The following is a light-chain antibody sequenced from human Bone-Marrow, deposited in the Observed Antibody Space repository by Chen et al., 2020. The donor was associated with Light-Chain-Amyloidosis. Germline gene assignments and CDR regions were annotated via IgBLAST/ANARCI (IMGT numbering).Light chain of an antibody. V-gene: IGLV3-21*03. J-gene: IGLJ2*01. Sequence: SYVPTQPPSVSVAPARTARIPCGGKNIGSKSVHWYQQKPGQAPVLVVSDDSDRPSGIPERFSGSNSGNTATLTISRVEAGDEADYYCQVWDTASDPVVFGGGTKLTVL. CDR2: DDS. CDR3: QVWDTASDPVV. CDR1: NIGSKS.